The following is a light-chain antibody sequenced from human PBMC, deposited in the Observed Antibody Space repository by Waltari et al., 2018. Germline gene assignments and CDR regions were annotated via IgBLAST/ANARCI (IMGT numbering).Light chain of an antibody. CDR3: HQYYLPPWT. CDR1: QGISNA. Sequence: DIQMTQSPSSLSASVGDRVTITCRASQGISNALAWYQQKPGRAPNLLLYAASRLKSGVPSRFSGGGSGTDYTLTISSRQPEDFATYYCHQYYLPPWTFGQGTKVEIK. V-gene: IGKV1-NL1*01. CDR2: AAS. J-gene: IGKJ1*01.